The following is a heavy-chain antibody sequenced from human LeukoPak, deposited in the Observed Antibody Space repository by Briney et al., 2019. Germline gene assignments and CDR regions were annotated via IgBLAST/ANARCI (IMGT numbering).Heavy chain of an antibody. D-gene: IGHD3-3*01. V-gene: IGHV3-23*01. CDR1: GFTFSSSA. Sequence: GGSLRLSCAASGFTFSSSAMGWVRQAPGKGLEWVSAISGSGGSTYYADSVKGRFTISRDNSKNTLYLQMNSLRAEDTAVYYCARTGYDFWSAPFPPDYWGQGTLVTVSS. CDR3: ARTGYDFWSAPFPPDY. J-gene: IGHJ4*02. CDR2: ISGSGGST.